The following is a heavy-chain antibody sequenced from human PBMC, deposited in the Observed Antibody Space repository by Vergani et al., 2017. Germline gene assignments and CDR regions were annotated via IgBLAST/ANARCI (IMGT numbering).Heavy chain of an antibody. J-gene: IGHJ4*02. CDR3: TTGAYCSSTSCYGRDY. V-gene: IGHV3-15*01. Sequence: EVQLVESGGGLVKPGGSLRLSCAASGFTFSNAWMSWVRQAPGKGLEWVGRIKSKTDGGTTDYAATVKGRFTISRDDSKNTLYLQMNSLKTEDTAVYYCTTGAYCSSTSCYGRDYWGQGTLVTVSS. D-gene: IGHD2-2*01. CDR2: IKSKTDGGTT. CDR1: GFTFSNAW.